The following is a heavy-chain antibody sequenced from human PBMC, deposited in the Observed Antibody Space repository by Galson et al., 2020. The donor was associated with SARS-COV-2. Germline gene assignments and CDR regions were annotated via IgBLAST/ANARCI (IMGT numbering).Heavy chain of an antibody. J-gene: IGHJ4*02. Sequence: ASETLSLTCTVSGGSISSGDYYWSWIRQPPGKGLEWIGYIYYSGSTYYNPSLKSRVTISVDTSKNQFSLKLSSVTAADTAVYYCARGTQRWLHATDYWGQGTLVTVSS. D-gene: IGHD5-12*01. CDR3: ARGTQRWLHATDY. CDR1: GGSISSGDYY. V-gene: IGHV4-30-4*01. CDR2: IYYSGST.